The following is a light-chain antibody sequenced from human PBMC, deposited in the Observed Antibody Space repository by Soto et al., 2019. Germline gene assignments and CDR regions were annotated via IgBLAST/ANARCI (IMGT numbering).Light chain of an antibody. Sequence: DIQMTQSPSTLSASVGDRVTITCRASQTITSWLAWYQQKPGKAPNLLIGHASNMESGVPSRFSGSGSGTEFTLTISSLQPDDFANYYCQQYNSYLYTFGQGTKLEIK. CDR3: QQYNSYLYT. CDR2: HAS. J-gene: IGKJ2*01. CDR1: QTITSW. V-gene: IGKV1-5*01.